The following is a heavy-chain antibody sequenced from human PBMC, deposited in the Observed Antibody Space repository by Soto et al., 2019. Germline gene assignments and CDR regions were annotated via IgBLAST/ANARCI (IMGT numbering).Heavy chain of an antibody. CDR2: IWYDGSNK. D-gene: IGHD5-12*01. J-gene: IGHJ6*03. V-gene: IGHV3-33*01. CDR3: AREESILRLGILDYYYYYIDV. CDR1: GFTFSSYG. Sequence: QVQLVESGGGVVQPARYLRLSCAASGFTFSSYGMHWVRQAPGKGQEWVAVIWYDGSNKYYADSGQSRFNISRDNSRNTLYLQMNSLRGDDTAVYYCAREESILRLGILDYYYYYIDVWGTGTTVTVSS.